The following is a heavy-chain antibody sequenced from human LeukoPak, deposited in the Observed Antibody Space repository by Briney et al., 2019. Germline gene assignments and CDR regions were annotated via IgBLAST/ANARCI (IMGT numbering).Heavy chain of an antibody. V-gene: IGHV3-30-3*01. CDR3: AKVAVVAATLSLAADY. D-gene: IGHD2-15*01. Sequence: PGGSLRLSCAASGFTLSSYAMHWVRQAPGKGLEWVAVISYDGSNKYYADSVKGRFTISRDNSKNTLYLQMNSLRAEDTAVYYCAKVAVVAATLSLAADYWGQGTLVTVSS. CDR1: GFTLSSYA. CDR2: ISYDGSNK. J-gene: IGHJ4*02.